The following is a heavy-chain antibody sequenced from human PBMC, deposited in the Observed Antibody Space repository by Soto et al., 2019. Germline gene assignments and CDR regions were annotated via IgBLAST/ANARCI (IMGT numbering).Heavy chain of an antibody. D-gene: IGHD6-13*01. CDR1: GFTFTSSA. Sequence: SVKVSCKASGFTFTSSAMQWVRQARGQRLEWIGWIVVGSGNTNYAQKFQERVTITRDMSTSTAYMELSSLGSEDTAVYYCAAVGPGGVSSSWFDPWGQGTLVTVSS. CDR2: IVVGSGNT. J-gene: IGHJ5*02. V-gene: IGHV1-58*02. CDR3: AAVGPGGVSSSWFDP.